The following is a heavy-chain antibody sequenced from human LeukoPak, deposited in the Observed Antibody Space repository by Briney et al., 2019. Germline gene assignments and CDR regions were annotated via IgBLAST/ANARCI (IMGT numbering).Heavy chain of an antibody. J-gene: IGHJ4*02. Sequence: GRSRRLSCAASGFTFSTYGMHWVRQAPGKGLEWVAVISYDGSNKYYGDSVKGRFTISRDNSKNTLYLQMNSLRAEDTAVYYCARGILTSTSCPFDYWGQGTLVTVSS. V-gene: IGHV3-30*03. D-gene: IGHD2-2*01. CDR3: ARGILTSTSCPFDY. CDR1: GFTFSTYG. CDR2: ISYDGSNK.